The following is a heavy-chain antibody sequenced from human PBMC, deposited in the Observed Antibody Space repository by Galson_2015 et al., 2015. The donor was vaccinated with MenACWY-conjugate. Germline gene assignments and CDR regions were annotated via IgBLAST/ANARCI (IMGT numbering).Heavy chain of an antibody. CDR1: GLTFSHFG. CDR3: AWGRKPTVNSIYLDY. D-gene: IGHD7-27*01. CDR2: ISPGSGVI. Sequence: ALRLSCAASGLTFSHFGMNWVRQAPGKGLEWISYISPGSGVIHYADSAKGRFTISRDNARNSLFLQISSLRDEDTAVYYCAWGRKPTVNSIYLDYGGQGTLVTVAS. J-gene: IGHJ4*02. V-gene: IGHV3-48*02.